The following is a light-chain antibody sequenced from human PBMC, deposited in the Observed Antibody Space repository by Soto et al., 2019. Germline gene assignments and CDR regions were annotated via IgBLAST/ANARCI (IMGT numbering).Light chain of an antibody. CDR3: QLYNDWPPAFT. J-gene: IGKJ3*01. V-gene: IGKV3-15*01. CDR1: QSLSRN. CDR2: GAS. Sequence: EILMTQSPATLSVSPGERATLSCRASQSLSRNLAWYQQKPGQAPRLLIYGASTRASGVPARFSGSGSGTEFTLTISSLQSEDFAVYYCQLYNDWPPAFTFGPGTKVDL.